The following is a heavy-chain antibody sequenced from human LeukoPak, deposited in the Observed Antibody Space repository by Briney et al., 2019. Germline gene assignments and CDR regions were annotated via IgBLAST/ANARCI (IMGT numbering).Heavy chain of an antibody. V-gene: IGHV1-69*04. D-gene: IGHD2-15*01. Sequence: GASVKVSCKASGGTFSSYAISWVRQAPGQGLEWMGRIIPILGIANYAQKFQGRVTITADKSTSTAYMELSSLRSEDTAVYYCARELWQYCSGGSCYVYPFWGQGTLVTVSS. J-gene: IGHJ1*01. CDR2: IIPILGIA. CDR1: GGTFSSYA. CDR3: ARELWQYCSGGSCYVYPF.